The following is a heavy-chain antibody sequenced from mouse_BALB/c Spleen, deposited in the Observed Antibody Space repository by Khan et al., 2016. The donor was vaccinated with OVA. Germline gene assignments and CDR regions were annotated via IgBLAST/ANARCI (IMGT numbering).Heavy chain of an antibody. V-gene: IGHV3-5*02. CDR2: IYYSGTV. CDR1: GISITSGNYR. CDR3: ARDYGSLCWYFDD. D-gene: IGHD1-1*01. Sequence: DVKLQESGPGLVKPSQTVSHTCTVTGISITSGNYRWSWIRQFPGNKLEWIGNIYYSGTVTYNPSLTSRTTITRDTSKNQFFLEMNYLTDESTATYYCARDYGSLCWYFDDCDAGTTVIVSS. J-gene: IGHJ1*01.